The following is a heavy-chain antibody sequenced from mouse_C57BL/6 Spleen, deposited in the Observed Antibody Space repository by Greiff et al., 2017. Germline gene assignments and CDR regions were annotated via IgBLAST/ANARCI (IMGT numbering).Heavy chain of an antibody. CDR2: INPNNGGT. J-gene: IGHJ4*01. D-gene: IGHD4-1*01. V-gene: IGHV1-22*01. Sequence: EVQLVESGPELVKPGASVKMSCKASGYTFTDYNMHWVKQSHGKSLEWIGYINPNNGGTSYNQKFKGKATLTVNKSSSTAYMELRSLTSEDSAVYYCARGLGRPFYYAMDYWGQGTSVTVSS. CDR1: GYTFTDYN. CDR3: ARGLGRPFYYAMDY.